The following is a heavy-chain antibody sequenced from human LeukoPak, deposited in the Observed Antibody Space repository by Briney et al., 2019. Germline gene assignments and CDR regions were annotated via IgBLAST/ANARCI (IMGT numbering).Heavy chain of an antibody. CDR1: GGSISSYS. D-gene: IGHD5-12*01. CDR3: AREWHHVFDY. Sequence: SKTLSLTCTVSGGSISSYSWSWMRQPAGKGLEWIGRIYPRESPNYNPSLKSRVIMSVDKSKNQFSLKLRSVTAADTAVYYCAREWHHVFDYWGQGNLVTVSS. J-gene: IGHJ4*02. V-gene: IGHV4-4*07. CDR2: IYPRESP.